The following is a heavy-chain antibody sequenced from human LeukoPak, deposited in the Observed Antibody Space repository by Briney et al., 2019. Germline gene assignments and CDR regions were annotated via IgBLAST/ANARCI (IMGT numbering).Heavy chain of an antibody. V-gene: IGHV4-34*01. CDR2: INHSGST. Sequence: LRLSCAASGFTFSDYYMSWIRQPPGKGLEWIGEINHSGSTNYNPSLKSRVTISVDTSKNQFSLKLSSVTAADTAVYYCARGRLSLYCSSTSCYVWFDPWGQGSLVTVSS. CDR1: GFTFSDYY. J-gene: IGHJ5*02. CDR3: ARGRLSLYCSSTSCYVWFDP. D-gene: IGHD2-2*01.